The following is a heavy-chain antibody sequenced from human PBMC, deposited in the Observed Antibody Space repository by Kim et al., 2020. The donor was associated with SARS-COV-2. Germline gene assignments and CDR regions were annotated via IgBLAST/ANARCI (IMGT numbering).Heavy chain of an antibody. Sequence: SETLSLMCTVSGGSISSYYWSWIRQPPGKGLEWIGDIYYSGSTTYSPSLKSRVTMAVDTSKNQFSLDLRSVTAADTAAYYCARGRPSGGGYGGQGTLVTV. V-gene: IGHV4-59*08. D-gene: IGHD3-10*01. CDR1: GGSISSYY. CDR3: ARGRPSGGGY. J-gene: IGHJ4*02. CDR2: IYYSGST.